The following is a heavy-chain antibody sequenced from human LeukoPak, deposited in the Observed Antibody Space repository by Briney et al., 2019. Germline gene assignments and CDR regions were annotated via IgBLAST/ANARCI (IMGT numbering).Heavy chain of an antibody. Sequence: ASVKVSCKAPGYTFTGYYMHWVRQAPGQGLEWMGWINPNSGGTNYAQKFQGRVTTTRDKSIRTAYMELSRLTSDDTAVYYCARNIWFGESADAFDHWGQGTLVTVSS. CDR1: GYTFTGYY. CDR2: INPNSGGT. V-gene: IGHV1-2*02. J-gene: IGHJ4*02. CDR3: ARNIWFGESADAFDH. D-gene: IGHD3-10*01.